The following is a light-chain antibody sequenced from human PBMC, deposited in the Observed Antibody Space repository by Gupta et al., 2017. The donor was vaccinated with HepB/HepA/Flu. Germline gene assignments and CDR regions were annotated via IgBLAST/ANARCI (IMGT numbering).Light chain of an antibody. J-gene: IGKJ3*01. V-gene: IGKV3-11*01. CDR3: LHLSNWPPFT. Sequence: EIVLTQSPATLSVSLGERATLSCRASQSVNNYLAWYQQKPGQAPRLLIYDASNMATGIPARFSGSGSGTDFTLTISSREPEDFTVYYCLHLSNWPPFTFGHGTKVDIK. CDR1: QSVNNY. CDR2: DAS.